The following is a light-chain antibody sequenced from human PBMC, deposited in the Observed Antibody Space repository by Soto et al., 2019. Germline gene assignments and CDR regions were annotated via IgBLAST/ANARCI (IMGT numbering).Light chain of an antibody. V-gene: IGKV1-9*01. CDR2: PAS. Sequence: IQLTQSPSSLSASVGARVTITCRASQGISSYLAWYQQKPGKAPTLLIYPASTLQSGVPSRFSGSGSGTDFTLAISSLQPEDFATYYCQQLNSYPLTFGPGTKVDIK. CDR3: QQLNSYPLT. CDR1: QGISSY. J-gene: IGKJ3*01.